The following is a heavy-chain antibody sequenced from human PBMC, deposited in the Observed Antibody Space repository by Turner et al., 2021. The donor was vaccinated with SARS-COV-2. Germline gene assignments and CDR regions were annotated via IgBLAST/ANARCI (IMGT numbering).Heavy chain of an antibody. CDR3: ARGEHGLTVSLFDS. D-gene: IGHD3-10*01. J-gene: IGHJ5*01. V-gene: IGHV6-1*01. Sequence: QVQLQQSGPGLVKPSQTLSLTCVISGDSVSRITASWNWIRQSPSRGLEWLGRTYYRYTCYNDSAAVSVRSRISISADVSQNLVSLHLSSLTPEDTAVYFCARGEHGLTVSLFDSWGQGSLVTVSP. CDR2: TYYRYTCYN. CDR1: GDSVSRITAS.